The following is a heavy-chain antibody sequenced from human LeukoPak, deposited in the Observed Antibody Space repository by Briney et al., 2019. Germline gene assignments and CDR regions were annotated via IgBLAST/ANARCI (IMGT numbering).Heavy chain of an antibody. D-gene: IGHD5-24*01. Sequence: GGSLRLSCAASGFTFSSYSMNWVRQAPGKGLEWVSSISSSSSYIYYADSVKGRFTISRDNAKNSLYLQMNSLRAEDTAVYYCARREMATARMAFDIWRQGTMVTVSS. J-gene: IGHJ3*02. CDR1: GFTFSSYS. CDR2: ISSSSSYI. CDR3: ARREMATARMAFDI. V-gene: IGHV3-21*01.